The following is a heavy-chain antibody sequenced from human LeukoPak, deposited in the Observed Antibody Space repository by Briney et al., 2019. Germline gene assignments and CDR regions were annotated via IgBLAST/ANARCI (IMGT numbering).Heavy chain of an antibody. V-gene: IGHV3-48*01. J-gene: IGHJ4*02. CDR2: ISTGSTTI. CDR1: GFTFRSYS. Sequence: GGSLRLSCAVSGFTFRSYSMNWVRQAPGKGLEWVSYISTGSTTISYADSVKGRFTISRDNAKSSLYLEMNSLRAEDTAMYYCARGFYTPDYWGQGTLVTVSS. CDR3: ARGFYTPDY.